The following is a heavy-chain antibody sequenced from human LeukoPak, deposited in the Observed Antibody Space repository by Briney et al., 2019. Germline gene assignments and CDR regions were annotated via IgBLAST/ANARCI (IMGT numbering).Heavy chain of an antibody. CDR3: ARESYYYDSSGLPEYYFDY. CDR1: GESFSGYF. D-gene: IGHD3-22*01. J-gene: IGHJ4*02. CDR2: INHSGSTS. Sequence: SETLSLTCAVYGESFSGYFWNWIRQPPGKGLEWIGEINHSGSTSNHNPSLKSRVTISVDTSKNQFSLKLSSVTAADTAVYYCARESYYYDSSGLPEYYFDYWGQGTLVTVSS. V-gene: IGHV4-34*01.